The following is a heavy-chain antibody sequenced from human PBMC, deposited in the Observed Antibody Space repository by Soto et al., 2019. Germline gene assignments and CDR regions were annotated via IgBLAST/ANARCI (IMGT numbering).Heavy chain of an antibody. CDR2: IYYSGHT. J-gene: IGHJ4*02. CDR1: DGSFSSSYY. CDR3: ARYFLRGRFFDS. V-gene: IGHV4-39*01. Sequence: QLQLQESGPGLVKPSETLSLTCSVSDGSFSSSYYWGWLRQAPGKGLEWLGNIYYSGHTYYNPSLKSRFAMSVDTSKTQFSLTLTSVPAADTAVYYCARYFLRGRFFDSWGQGTLVTVSS. D-gene: IGHD3-10*01.